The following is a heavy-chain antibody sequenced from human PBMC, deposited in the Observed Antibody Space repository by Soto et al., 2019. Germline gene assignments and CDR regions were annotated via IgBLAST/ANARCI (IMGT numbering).Heavy chain of an antibody. CDR2: IYYSGST. Sequence: PSETLSLTCTVSGDSISSSSYYWGWIRQPPGKGLEWVGSIYYSGSTYYNPSLKSRVTTSIDTSNNQFSLKLTSVTAADTAVYYSAGDGHRFVHKLDYWGRGTLVTVAS. CDR3: AGDGHRFVHKLDY. CDR1: GDSISSSSYY. V-gene: IGHV4-39*02. D-gene: IGHD3-16*02. J-gene: IGHJ4*02.